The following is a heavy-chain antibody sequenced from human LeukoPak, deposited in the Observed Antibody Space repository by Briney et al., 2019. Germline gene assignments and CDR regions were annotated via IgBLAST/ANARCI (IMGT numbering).Heavy chain of an antibody. CDR2: ISYDGSYK. D-gene: IGHD2-21*02. CDR1: GFTFSSYY. V-gene: IGHV3-30*03. CDR3: ARDGCGGDCYLADY. J-gene: IGHJ4*02. Sequence: PGGSLRLSCAASGFTFSSYYMYWVRQAPGKGLEWVAVISYDGSYKYYADSVKGRFTISRDNSKNTLYLQMNSLRAEDTAVYYCARDGCGGDCYLADYWGQGTLVTVSS.